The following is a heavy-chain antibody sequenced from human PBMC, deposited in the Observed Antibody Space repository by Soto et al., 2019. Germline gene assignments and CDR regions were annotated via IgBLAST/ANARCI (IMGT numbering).Heavy chain of an antibody. CDR3: ARGNGEWPSYPYYYYYYMDV. Sequence: SETLSLTCTVSGGSISSSSYYWGWIRQPPGKGLEWIGSIYYSGSTNYNPSLKSRVTISVDTSKNQFSLKLSSVTAADTAVYYCARGNGEWPSYPYYYYYYMDVWGKGTTVTVSS. D-gene: IGHD3-3*01. V-gene: IGHV4-39*07. CDR1: GGSISSSSYY. CDR2: IYYSGST. J-gene: IGHJ6*03.